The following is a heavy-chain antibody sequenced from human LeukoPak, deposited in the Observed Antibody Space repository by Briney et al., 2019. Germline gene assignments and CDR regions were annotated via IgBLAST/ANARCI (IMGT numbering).Heavy chain of an antibody. D-gene: IGHD3-9*01. CDR1: GYTFSGYY. CDR2: INPNSGGT. Sequence: GASVKVSCKASGYTFSGYYMHWVRQAPGQGLEWMGWINPNSGGTYYAQKFQGRVTMTRDTSISTAYMELSRLRSDDTAVYYCAREVSDWANWFDPWGQGTLVTVSS. V-gene: IGHV1-2*02. CDR3: AREVSDWANWFDP. J-gene: IGHJ5*02.